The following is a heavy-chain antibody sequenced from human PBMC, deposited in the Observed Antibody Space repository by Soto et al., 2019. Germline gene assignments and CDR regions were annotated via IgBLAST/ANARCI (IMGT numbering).Heavy chain of an antibody. CDR3: AREIDGYSHLTGYPPAYFDY. CDR1: GFTFSDYY. V-gene: IGHV3-11*01. CDR2: ISSSGSTI. J-gene: IGHJ4*02. Sequence: PGGSLRLSCAASGFTFSDYYMSWIRQAPGKGLEWVSYISSSGSTIYYADSVKGRFTISRDNAKNSLYLQMNSLRAEDTAVYYCAREIDGYSHLTGYPPAYFDYWGQGTLVTVSS. D-gene: IGHD5-18*01.